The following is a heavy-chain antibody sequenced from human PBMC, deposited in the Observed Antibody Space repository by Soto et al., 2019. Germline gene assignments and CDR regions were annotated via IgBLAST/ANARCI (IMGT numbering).Heavy chain of an antibody. D-gene: IGHD1-1*01. CDR1: GFTFDDYA. V-gene: IGHV3-9*01. Sequence: PGGSLRLSCAASGFTFDDYAMHWVRQAPGKGLEWVSGISWNSGSIGYADSVKGRFTISRDNAKNSLYLQMNSLRAEDTALYYCAKDIRDNTWTPPTYGMDVWGQGTTVTVSS. CDR2: ISWNSGSI. CDR3: AKDIRDNTWTPPTYGMDV. J-gene: IGHJ6*02.